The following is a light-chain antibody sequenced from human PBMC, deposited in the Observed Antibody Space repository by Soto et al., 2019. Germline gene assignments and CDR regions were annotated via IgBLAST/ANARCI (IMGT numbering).Light chain of an antibody. J-gene: IGKJ1*01. CDR3: QTYGSSPST. CDR2: GAS. V-gene: IGKV3-20*01. Sequence: IVLTHSPATLSLSPGERATLSCRASQSVRSSNLAWYQQKPGQAPRLLIYGASSRATGIPHRFSGSGSGTDFTLTISRLEPEDFAVYYCQTYGSSPSTFGQGTKVDIK. CDR1: QSVRSSN.